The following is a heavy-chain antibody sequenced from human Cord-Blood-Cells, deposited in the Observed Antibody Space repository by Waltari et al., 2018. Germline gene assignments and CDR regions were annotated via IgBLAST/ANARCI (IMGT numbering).Heavy chain of an antibody. D-gene: IGHD7-27*01. Sequence: QVQLQQWGAGLLKPSETLSLTCAVYGGSFSGYYWSWIRQPPGKGLEWIGEINHSGSTNYNPSLKSRVTISVDTSKNQFSLKLISVTAADTAVYYCARVRTGDFDYWGQGTLVTVSS. CDR1: GGSFSGYY. CDR3: ARVRTGDFDY. V-gene: IGHV4-34*01. J-gene: IGHJ4*02. CDR2: INHSGST.